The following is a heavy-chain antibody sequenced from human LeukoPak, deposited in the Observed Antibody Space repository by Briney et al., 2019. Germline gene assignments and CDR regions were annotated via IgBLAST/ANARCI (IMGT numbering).Heavy chain of an antibody. V-gene: IGHV3-48*03. D-gene: IGHD3-10*01. CDR3: VRSFGSSCS. Sequence: GGSLRLPCAASGFTFSSYEMNWVRQAPGKGLEWVSYISSGGGTIYYADSVKGRFTISRDSAKNSLYLQMNSLRAEDTAVYYCVRSFGSSCSWGQGTLVTVSS. CDR2: ISSGGGTI. CDR1: GFTFSSYE. J-gene: IGHJ5*02.